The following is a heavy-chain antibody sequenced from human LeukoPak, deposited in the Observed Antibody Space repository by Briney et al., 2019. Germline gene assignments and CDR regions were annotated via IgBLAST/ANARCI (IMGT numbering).Heavy chain of an antibody. CDR1: GYSFTSYW. CDR2: IYPGDSDT. V-gene: IGHV5-51*01. CDR3: ARHEIRYFDSGWEGYDY. Sequence: GESLKISCKGSGYSFTSYWIGWVRQMPGKGLEWMGIIYPGDSDTRYSPSFQGQVTISADKSISTAYLQWSSLKASDTAMYYCARHEIRYFDSGWEGYDYWGQGTLVTVSS. D-gene: IGHD3-9*01. J-gene: IGHJ4*02.